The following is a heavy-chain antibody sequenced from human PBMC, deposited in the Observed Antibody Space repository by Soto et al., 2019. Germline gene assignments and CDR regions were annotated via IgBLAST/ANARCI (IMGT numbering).Heavy chain of an antibody. CDR3: ARAESSSSEGFDF. V-gene: IGHV4-61*08. Sequence: PSETLSLTCTVSGGSISSGGYYWSWVRQPPGKGLEWIGHINYRGSTNYNPSLKSRLTISMDTSKNQFSLKLKSVTAADTAVYFCARAESSSSEGFDFWGRGTLVTVSS. CDR2: INYRGST. CDR1: GGSISSGGYY. D-gene: IGHD6-6*01. J-gene: IGHJ4*02.